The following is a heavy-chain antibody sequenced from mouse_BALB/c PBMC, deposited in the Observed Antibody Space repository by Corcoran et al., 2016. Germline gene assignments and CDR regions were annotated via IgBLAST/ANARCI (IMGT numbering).Heavy chain of an antibody. D-gene: IGHD4-1*01. CDR1: GYTFTNYG. Sequence: QIQLVQSGPELKKPGETVKISCKASGYTFTNYGMNWVKQAPGKGLKWMGWINTYTGEPTYADDFKGRFAFSLETSASTAYLQINNLKNGDMATYVCERWETGTCDYWGQGTTLTVSS. V-gene: IGHV9-1*02. CDR3: ERWETGTCDY. CDR2: INTYTGEP. J-gene: IGHJ2*01.